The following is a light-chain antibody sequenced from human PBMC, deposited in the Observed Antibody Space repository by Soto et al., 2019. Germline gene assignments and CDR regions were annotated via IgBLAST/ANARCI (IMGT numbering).Light chain of an antibody. CDR2: GAS. V-gene: IGKV3-15*01. CDR1: QSVSSN. CDR3: QQYNKWPRGT. J-gene: IGKJ2*01. Sequence: TLMTQSPATLSVSPGERATLSCRASQSVSSNLAWYQQKPGQVPRLLIYGASIRATGIPGRFSGSGSGTEFTLTISSLQSEDFAVYYCQQYNKWPRGTFGQGTKLEIK.